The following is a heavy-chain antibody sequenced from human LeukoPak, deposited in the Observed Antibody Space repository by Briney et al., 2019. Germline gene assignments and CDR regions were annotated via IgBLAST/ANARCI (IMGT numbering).Heavy chain of an antibody. J-gene: IGHJ5*02. CDR2: INAGNGNT. CDR3: ARDLVGATTGVNWFDP. CDR1: GYTFTIYA. Sequence: ASVKVSCKASGYTFTIYAMHWVRQAPGQRLEWMGWINAGNGNTKYSQKFQGRVTITRDTSASTAYMELSSLRSEDTAVYYCARDLVGATTGVNWFDPWGQGTLVTVSS. V-gene: IGHV1-3*01. D-gene: IGHD1-26*01.